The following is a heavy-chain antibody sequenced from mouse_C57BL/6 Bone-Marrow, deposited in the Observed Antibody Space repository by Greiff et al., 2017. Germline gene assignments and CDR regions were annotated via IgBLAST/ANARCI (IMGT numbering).Heavy chain of an antibody. CDR1: GYTFTSYW. J-gene: IGHJ3*01. CDR2: IDPSDSYT. V-gene: IGHV1-59*01. Sequence: QVQLKQPGAELVRPGTSVKLSCKASGYTFTSYWMHWVKQRPGQGLEWIGVIDPSDSYTNYNQKFKGKATLTVDTSSSTAYMQLSSLTSEDSAVYYCARLLWFAYWGQGTLVTVSA. CDR3: ARLLWFAY.